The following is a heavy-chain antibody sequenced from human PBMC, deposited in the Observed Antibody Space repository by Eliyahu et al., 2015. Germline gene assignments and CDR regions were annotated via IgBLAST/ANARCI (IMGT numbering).Heavy chain of an antibody. CDR3: TTEWSLPYYFDY. V-gene: IGHV3-15*01. Sequence: EVQLVESGGGLVKPGGSLRLSCAASGFTFXNAWMXGVRQAPGKGLEWVGRIKSKTDGGTTDYAAPVKGRFTISRDDSKNTLYLQMNSLKTEDTAVYYCTTEWSLPYYFDYWGQGTLVTVSS. CDR1: GFTFXNAW. J-gene: IGHJ4*02. D-gene: IGHD2-15*01. CDR2: IKSKTDGGTT.